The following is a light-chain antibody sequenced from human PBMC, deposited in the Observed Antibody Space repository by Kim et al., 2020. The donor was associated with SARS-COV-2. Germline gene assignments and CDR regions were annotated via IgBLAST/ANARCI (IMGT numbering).Light chain of an antibody. CDR2: GAS. CDR1: QSVSSN. CDR3: QQYNNWPGT. J-gene: IGKJ1*01. V-gene: IGKV3-15*01. Sequence: VSHGERATLSCRASQSVSSNLAWYQQKPGQAPRLLIYGASTRATGIPARFSGSGSGTEFTLTISSLQSEDFAVYYCQQYNNWPGTFGQGTKVDIK.